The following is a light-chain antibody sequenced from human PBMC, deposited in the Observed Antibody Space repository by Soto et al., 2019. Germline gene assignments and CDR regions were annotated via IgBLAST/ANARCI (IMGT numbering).Light chain of an antibody. V-gene: IGKV3-15*01. CDR1: QSVSSN. J-gene: IGKJ5*01. Sequence: EIVMTQSPATLSVPPGERATLSCRASQSVSSNLAWYQQKPGQAPRLLIYGASTRATGIPARFSGSGSGTEFTLTISSLQSEDFAVYYCQQYNTWPPLTFGQGTRLE. CDR3: QQYNTWPPLT. CDR2: GAS.